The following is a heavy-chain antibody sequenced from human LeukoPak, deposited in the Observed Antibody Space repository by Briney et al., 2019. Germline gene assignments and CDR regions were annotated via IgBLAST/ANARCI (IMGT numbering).Heavy chain of an antibody. CDR3: ARGTSGSSFGY. J-gene: IGHJ4*02. CDR1: GFTFSTYD. CDR2: ISPTGSAI. Sequence: GSLRLSCAASGFTFSTYDMNWVCQAPGKGLEWVSYISPTGSAIYYADSVKGRFTISRDNARNSLYLQMNSLRAEDTAVYYCARGTSGSSFGYWGQGTLVTVSS. V-gene: IGHV3-48*03. D-gene: IGHD6-6*01.